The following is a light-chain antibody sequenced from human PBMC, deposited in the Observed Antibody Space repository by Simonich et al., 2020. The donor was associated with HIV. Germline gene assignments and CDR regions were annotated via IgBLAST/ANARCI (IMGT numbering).Light chain of an antibody. CDR3: QQYDNLPYT. CDR2: DAS. V-gene: IGKV1-33*01. Sequence: DIQMTQSPSSLSASVGDRVTITGQASQDISKYLNWYQQKPGKAPKLLIYDASNLETGVPSMLSGSGSGTDFTFTISSLQPEDIATYYCQQYDNLPYTFGQATKLEIK. CDR1: QDISKY. J-gene: IGKJ2*01.